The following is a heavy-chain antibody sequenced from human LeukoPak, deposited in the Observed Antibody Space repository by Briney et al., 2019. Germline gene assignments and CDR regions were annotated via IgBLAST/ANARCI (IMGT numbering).Heavy chain of an antibody. V-gene: IGHV1-2*02. CDR2: INPNSGGT. CDR3: AIPRYSGSYAYYYMDV. J-gene: IGHJ6*03. D-gene: IGHD1-26*01. Sequence: GASVKVSCKASGYTFTGYYMHWVRQAPGQGLEWMGWINPNSGGTNYAQKFQGRVTMTRDTSTSTVYMELSSLRSEDTAVYYCAIPRYSGSYAYYYMDVWGKGTTVTVSS. CDR1: GYTFTGYY.